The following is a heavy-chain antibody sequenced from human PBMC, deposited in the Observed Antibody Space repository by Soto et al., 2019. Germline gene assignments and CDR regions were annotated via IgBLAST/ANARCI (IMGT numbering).Heavy chain of an antibody. CDR3: ASPGSPGPYGMDV. J-gene: IGHJ6*02. CDR2: IIPIFGTA. Sequence: SVKVSCKASGGTFSSYAISWVRQAPGQGLEWMGGIIPIFGTANYAQKFQGRVTITADESTSTAYMELSSLRSEDTAVYYCASPGSPGPYGMDVWGQGTTVTVSS. D-gene: IGHD2-15*01. V-gene: IGHV1-69*13. CDR1: GGTFSSYA.